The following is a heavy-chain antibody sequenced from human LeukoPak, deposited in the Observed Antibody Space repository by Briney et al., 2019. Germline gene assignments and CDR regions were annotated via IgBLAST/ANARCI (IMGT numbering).Heavy chain of an antibody. V-gene: IGHV3-15*01. D-gene: IGHD5-18*01. J-gene: IGHJ4*02. CDR1: GFTFSSYW. CDR3: TTVGLLTSENEFDY. Sequence: GGSLRLSCAASGFTFSSYWMSWVRQAPGKGLEWVGRIKSKADGGTIDYAAPVKGRFTISRDDSRNTLYLQMSSLKTEDTAVYYCTTVGLLTSENEFDYWGQGTLVTVSS. CDR2: IKSKADGGTI.